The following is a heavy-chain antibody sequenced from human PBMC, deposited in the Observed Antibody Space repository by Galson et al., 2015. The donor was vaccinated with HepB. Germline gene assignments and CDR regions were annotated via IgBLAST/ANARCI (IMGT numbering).Heavy chain of an antibody. V-gene: IGHV4-31*03. Sequence: TLSLTCTVSGGSISSGGYYWSWIRQHPGKGLEWIGYIYYSGSTYYNPSLESRVTISVDTSKNQFSLKLSSVTAADTAVYYCARSQTWFGDPSGWFFDLWGRGTLVTVSS. J-gene: IGHJ2*01. D-gene: IGHD3-10*01. CDR1: GGSISSGGYY. CDR2: IYYSGST. CDR3: ARSQTWFGDPSGWFFDL.